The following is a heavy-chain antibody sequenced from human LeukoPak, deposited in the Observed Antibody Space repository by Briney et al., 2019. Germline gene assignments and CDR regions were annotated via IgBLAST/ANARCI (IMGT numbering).Heavy chain of an antibody. CDR3: ARVNSAGSGYYSA. Sequence: GGSLRLSCAASGFTFSSYAMHWVRQAPGKGLEYVLAISSNGGSTYYANSVKGRFTISRDNSKNTLYLQMGSLRAEDMAVYYCARVNSAGSGYYSAWGQGTLVTVSS. D-gene: IGHD3-22*01. V-gene: IGHV3-64*01. CDR2: ISSNGGST. J-gene: IGHJ5*02. CDR1: GFTFSSYA.